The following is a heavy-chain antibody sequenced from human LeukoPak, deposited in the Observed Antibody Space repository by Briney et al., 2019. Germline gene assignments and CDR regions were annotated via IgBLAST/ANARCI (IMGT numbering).Heavy chain of an antibody. V-gene: IGHV3-23*01. CDR1: GFPFSSYW. Sequence: GGSLRLSCAASGFPFSSYWMSWVRQAPGKGLEWVSDISNSSATTNYADSVKGRFTISRDNSKNTLYLQMNSLRAEDTAVYYCAKELQLVPDYYFDCWGQGTLVTVSS. CDR2: ISNSSATT. J-gene: IGHJ4*02. D-gene: IGHD6-13*01. CDR3: AKELQLVPDYYFDC.